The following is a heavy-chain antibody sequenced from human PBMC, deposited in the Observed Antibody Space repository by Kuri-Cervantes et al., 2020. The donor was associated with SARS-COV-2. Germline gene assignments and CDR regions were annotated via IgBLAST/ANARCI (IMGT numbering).Heavy chain of an antibody. V-gene: IGHV3-30*18. Sequence: GESLKISCAVSGFTFSHFALFWVRQAPGKGLEWVAVISYDGNNKYYSDSVMGRFTISRDDSTNTVYLQMNSLRAEDTAVYYCAKDVDWYSMSYYYGMDVWGQGTTVTVSS. J-gene: IGHJ6*02. D-gene: IGHD2-21*02. CDR2: ISYDGNNK. CDR3: AKDVDWYSMSYYYGMDV. CDR1: GFTFSHFA.